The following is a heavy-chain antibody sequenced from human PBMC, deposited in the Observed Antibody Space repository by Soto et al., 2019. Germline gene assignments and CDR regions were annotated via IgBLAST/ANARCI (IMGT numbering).Heavy chain of an antibody. D-gene: IGHD5-12*01. CDR3: AAGGGLPRYY. CDR2: IYHSGST. Sequence: QLQLQESGSGLVKPSQTLSLTCAVSGGSISSGGYSWSWIRQPPGKGLEWIGYIYHSGSTYYNPSLKSRVTTSVDRPKTQFALKRSSVTAADTAVYYCAAGGGLPRYYWGQGTLVTVSS. CDR1: GGSISSGGYS. J-gene: IGHJ4*02. V-gene: IGHV4-30-2*01.